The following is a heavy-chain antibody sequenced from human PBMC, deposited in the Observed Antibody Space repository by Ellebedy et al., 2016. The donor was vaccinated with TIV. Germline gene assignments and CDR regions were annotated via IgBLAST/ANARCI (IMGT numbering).Heavy chain of an antibody. V-gene: IGHV3-66*01. CDR3: ARDANNALWAFT. Sequence: GESLKISCEVSGVTVTTNYIHWVRQAPGKGLDWVAVVDRGGSASYADSVKGRFSISRDNSKNTVYLQMNSLRVEDTAVYYCARDANNALWAFTWGQGTLVTVSS. CDR1: GVTVTTNY. D-gene: IGHD1/OR15-1a*01. CDR2: VDRGGSA. J-gene: IGHJ5*02.